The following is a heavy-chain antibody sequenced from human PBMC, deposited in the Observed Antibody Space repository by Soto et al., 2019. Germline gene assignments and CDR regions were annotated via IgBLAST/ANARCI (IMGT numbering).Heavy chain of an antibody. CDR1: GYALTNYA. CDR3: ERAVGYYYGMDV. D-gene: IGHD6-19*01. V-gene: IGHV1-3*01. Sequence: ASVKVSCKASGYALTNYAMHWVRQAPGQRLEWMGWINAGNGNTKYSQKFQGRVTITRDTSASTAYMELSSLRSDDTAVYYCERAVGYYYGMDVWGQGTTVTVS. J-gene: IGHJ6*02. CDR2: INAGNGNT.